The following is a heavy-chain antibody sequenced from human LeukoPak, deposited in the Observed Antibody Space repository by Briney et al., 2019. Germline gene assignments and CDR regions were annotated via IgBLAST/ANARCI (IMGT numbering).Heavy chain of an antibody. D-gene: IGHD2-15*01. CDR1: GGSFSGYY. J-gene: IGHJ4*02. Sequence: SETLSLTCAVYGGSFSGYYWSWIRQPPGKGLEWIGYIYYSGSTNYNPSLKSRVTISVDTSKNQFSLKLSSVTAADTAVYYCARDRGIVVVVADYWGQGTLVTVSS. CDR3: ARDRGIVVVVADY. CDR2: IYYSGST. V-gene: IGHV4-59*01.